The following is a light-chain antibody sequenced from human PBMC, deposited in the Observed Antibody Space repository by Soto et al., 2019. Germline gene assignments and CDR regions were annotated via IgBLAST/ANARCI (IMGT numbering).Light chain of an antibody. CDR2: KAS. CDR1: QTISSW. CDR3: QHYNSYSEA. V-gene: IGKV1-5*03. J-gene: IGKJ1*01. Sequence: DIQMTQSPSTLSGSVGDRGTITCRASQTISSWLAWYQQKPGKAPKLLIYKASTLKSGVPSRFSGSGSGTEFTLTISSLQPDDCATYYCQHYNSYSEAFGQGTKVDI.